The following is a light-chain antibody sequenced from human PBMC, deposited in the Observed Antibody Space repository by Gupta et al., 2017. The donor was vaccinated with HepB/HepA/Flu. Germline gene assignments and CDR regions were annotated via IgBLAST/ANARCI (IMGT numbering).Light chain of an antibody. CDR2: GAS. V-gene: IGKV3-20*01. Sequence: VFPQSPATLSSLPEERTTLPCRASQIVSNNYLAWYQQKPGQAPRLLIYGASSRATGIPDRFSGSGSGTDFTLTISRLEPEDFAVYYCQQYGTSPLYTFGQGTKLEIK. CDR1: QIVSNNY. J-gene: IGKJ2*01. CDR3: QQYGTSPLYT.